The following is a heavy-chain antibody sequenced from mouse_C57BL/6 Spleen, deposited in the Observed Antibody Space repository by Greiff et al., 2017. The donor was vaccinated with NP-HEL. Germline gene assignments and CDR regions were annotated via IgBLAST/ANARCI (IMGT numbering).Heavy chain of an antibody. CDR2: IRSKSSNYAT. CDR1: GFTFNTYA. J-gene: IGHJ1*03. CDR3: VRKGVYGNYWYFDV. Sequence: EVQLVESGGGLVQPKGSLKLSCAASGFTFNTYAMHWVRQAPGKGLEWVARIRSKSSNYATYYADSVKDRFTISRDDSQSMLYLQMNNLKTEDTAMYYCVRKGVYGNYWYFDVWGTGTTVTVSS. V-gene: IGHV10-3*01. D-gene: IGHD2-1*01.